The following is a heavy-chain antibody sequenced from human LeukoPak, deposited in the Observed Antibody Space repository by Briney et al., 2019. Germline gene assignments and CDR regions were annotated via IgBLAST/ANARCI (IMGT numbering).Heavy chain of an antibody. J-gene: IGHJ5*02. V-gene: IGHV1-69*04. Sequence: ASVKVSCKASGGTFSSYAISWVRQAPGQGLEWMGRIIPILGIANYAQKFQGRVTITTDESTSTAYMELRSLRSDDTAVYYCARPSPGLWFGELNWFDPWGQGTLVTVSS. CDR2: IIPILGIA. CDR3: ARPSPGLWFGELNWFDP. D-gene: IGHD3-10*01. CDR1: GGTFSSYA.